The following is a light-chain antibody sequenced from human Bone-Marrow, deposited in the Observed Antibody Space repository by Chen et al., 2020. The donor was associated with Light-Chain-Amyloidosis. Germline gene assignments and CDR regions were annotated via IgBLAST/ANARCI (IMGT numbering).Light chain of an antibody. CDR1: DLPTKY. J-gene: IGLJ2*01. Sequence: SYELTQPPSVSVSPGQTARITCSGDDLPTKYAYWYQQKPGQAPVLAIHRDTERPSGISERFSGSSSGPTATLTISGVQAEDEADYHCQSADSSGTYEVIFGGGTKLTVL. CDR2: RDT. CDR3: QSADSSGTYEVI. V-gene: IGLV3-25*03.